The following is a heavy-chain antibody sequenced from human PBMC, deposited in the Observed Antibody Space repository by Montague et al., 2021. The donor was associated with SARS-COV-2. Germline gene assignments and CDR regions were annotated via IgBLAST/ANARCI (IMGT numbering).Heavy chain of an antibody. CDR1: GGSLSGYY. J-gene: IGHJ6*02. CDR2: NSHSGST. Sequence: SETLSLTCAVYGGSLSGYYWRWFRQPPGEGVVWIVENSHSGSTSYNPSLKSRVTISVDTSKNQFSLKLSSATAADTAVYYCARVPYRLLFVPRYYGMDVWGQGTTVTVSS. CDR3: ARVPYRLLFVPRYYGMDV. V-gene: IGHV4-34*01. D-gene: IGHD2-2*01.